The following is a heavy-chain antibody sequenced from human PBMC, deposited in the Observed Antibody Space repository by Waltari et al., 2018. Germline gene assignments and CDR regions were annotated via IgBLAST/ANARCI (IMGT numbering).Heavy chain of an antibody. V-gene: IGHV4-61*02. J-gene: IGHJ4*02. D-gene: IGHD4-17*01. CDR3: ARSDYGDMGFDY. CDR2: IYTSGST. CDR1: GGSIRRGSYY. Sequence: QVQLQESGPGLVKPSQTLSLTCTVSGGSIRRGSYYWSWIRQPAGKGLEWIGRIYTSGSTNYNPSLKSRVTISVDTSKNQFSLKLSSVTAADTAVYYCARSDYGDMGFDYWGQGTLVTVSS.